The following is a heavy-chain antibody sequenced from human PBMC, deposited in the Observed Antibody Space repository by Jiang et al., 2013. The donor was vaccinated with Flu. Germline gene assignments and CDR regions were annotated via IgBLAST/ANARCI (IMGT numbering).Heavy chain of an antibody. J-gene: IGHJ4*02. V-gene: IGHV3-23*01. Sequence: LVQPGGSLRLSCAASGFTFISYAMSWVRQAPGKGLEWVSAISGSGGSTYYADSVKGRSTISRDNAKNSLYLQMNSLRAEDTAVYYCARVISSGWPYYFDYWGQGTLVTVSS. CDR3: ARVISSGWPYYFDY. D-gene: IGHD6-19*01. CDR2: ISGSGGST. CDR1: GFTFISYA.